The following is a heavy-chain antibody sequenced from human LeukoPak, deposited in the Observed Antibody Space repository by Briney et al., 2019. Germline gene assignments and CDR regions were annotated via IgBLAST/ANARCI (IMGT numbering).Heavy chain of an antibody. Sequence: GGSLRLSRAASVFTLSSYWMSWVRQAPGKGLEWVANIKQDGSEKHYVDSVKGRFTFSRDNAKNSLYLQINSLRADDTAEYFCGRLDWSYYGMDVWGQGTTVTVSS. CDR1: VFTLSSYW. J-gene: IGHJ6*02. CDR3: GRLDWSYYGMDV. V-gene: IGHV3-7*05. CDR2: IKQDGSEK. D-gene: IGHD2-21*01.